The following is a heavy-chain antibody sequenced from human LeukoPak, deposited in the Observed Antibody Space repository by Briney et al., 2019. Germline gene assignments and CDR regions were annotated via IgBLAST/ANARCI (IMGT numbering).Heavy chain of an antibody. D-gene: IGHD2-21*02. V-gene: IGHV3-21*01. CDR1: GFTFSSYS. J-gene: IGHJ6*02. CDR3: ARDSAGPVAYCGGDCYSVYYYYYGMDV. Sequence: GGSLRLSCAASGFTFSSYSMNWVRQAPGKGLEWVSSISSSSSYMYYADSVKGRFTISRDNAENSLYLQMNSLRAEDTAVYYCARDSAGPVAYCGGDCYSVYYYYYGMDVWGQGTTVTVSS. CDR2: ISSSSSYM.